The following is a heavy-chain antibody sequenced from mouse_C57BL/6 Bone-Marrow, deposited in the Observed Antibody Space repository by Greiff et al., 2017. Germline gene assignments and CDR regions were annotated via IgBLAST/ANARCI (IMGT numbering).Heavy chain of an antibody. D-gene: IGHD1-1*01. CDR1: GYTFTSYW. Sequence: QVQLQQPGAELVMPGASVKLSCKASGYTFTSYWMHWVKQRPGQGLEWIGEIDPSDSYTNYNQKFKGKSTLTVDKSSSTAYMQRSSLTSEDSAVXYCARRGYYYGSSYSAWFAYWGQGTLVTVSA. J-gene: IGHJ3*01. V-gene: IGHV1-69*01. CDR3: ARRGYYYGSSYSAWFAY. CDR2: IDPSDSYT.